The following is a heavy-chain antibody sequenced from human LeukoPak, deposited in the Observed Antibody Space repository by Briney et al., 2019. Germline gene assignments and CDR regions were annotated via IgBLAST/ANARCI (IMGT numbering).Heavy chain of an antibody. CDR2: ISYDGSNK. J-gene: IGHJ4*02. CDR1: GFTFSSYA. Sequence: GGSLRLSCAASGFTFSSYAMHWVRQAPGKGLEWVAVISYDGSNKYYADSVKGRFTISRDNSKNTLCLQMNSLRAEDTAVYYCARDLRRYCSSTSCYVLDYWGQGTLVTVSS. V-gene: IGHV3-30*04. CDR3: ARDLRRYCSSTSCYVLDY. D-gene: IGHD2-2*01.